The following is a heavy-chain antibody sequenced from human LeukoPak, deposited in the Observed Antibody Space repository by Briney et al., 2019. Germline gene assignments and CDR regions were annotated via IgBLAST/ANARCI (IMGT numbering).Heavy chain of an antibody. CDR2: IYTSGST. Sequence: SQTLSLTCTVSGGSISSGSYYWSWIRQPVGKGLEWIGRIYTSGSTNYNPSLKSRVTISVDTSKNQFSLKLSSVTAADTAVYYCARGEGYGGNRFDYWGQGTLVTVSS. V-gene: IGHV4-61*02. D-gene: IGHD4-23*01. J-gene: IGHJ4*02. CDR1: GGSISSGSYY. CDR3: ARGEGYGGNRFDY.